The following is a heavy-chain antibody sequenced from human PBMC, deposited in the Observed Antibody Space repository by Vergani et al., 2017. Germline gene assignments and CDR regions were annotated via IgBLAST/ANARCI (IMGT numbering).Heavy chain of an antibody. J-gene: IGHJ4*02. D-gene: IGHD4-17*01. V-gene: IGHV3-30*02. CDR1: GFSFNTYG. CDR3: AKDGRENSDYGYFDY. Sequence: QVQLVETGGGVVQPGGSLRLYCATSGFSFNTYGAHWVRQAPGKGLEWVAFIGYDGRIKYNVDSVKGRFTISRDTSKKTLSLQRRSLIADDTAVYYCAKDGRENSDYGYFDYWGQGTLVTVSS. CDR2: IGYDGRIK.